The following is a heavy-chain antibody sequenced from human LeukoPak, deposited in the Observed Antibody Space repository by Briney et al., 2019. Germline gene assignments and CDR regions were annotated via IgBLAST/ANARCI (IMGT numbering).Heavy chain of an antibody. D-gene: IGHD5-18*01. CDR1: GGTFSSYA. Sequence: ASVKVSCKASGGTFSSYAISWVRQASGQGLEWMGGIIPIFGTANYAQKFQGRVTITADKSTSTAYMELSSLRSEDTAVYYCATAGGYSYGYFDYWGQGTLVTVSS. J-gene: IGHJ4*02. V-gene: IGHV1-69*06. CDR3: ATAGGYSYGYFDY. CDR2: IIPIFGTA.